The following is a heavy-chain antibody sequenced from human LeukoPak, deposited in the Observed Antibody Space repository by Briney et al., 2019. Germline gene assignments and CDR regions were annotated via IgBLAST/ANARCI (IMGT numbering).Heavy chain of an antibody. D-gene: IGHD3-9*01. J-gene: IGHJ3*02. CDR2: IYYSGST. CDR3: ARLYLDAFDI. CDR1: GGSISSYY. Sequence: SETLSLTCTVSGGSISSYYWSWIRQPPGKGLEWIGYIYYSGSTNYNPSLKSRVTISVDTSKNQFSLKLSSVTAADTAVYYCARLYLDAFDIWGQGAMVTVSS. V-gene: IGHV4-59*08.